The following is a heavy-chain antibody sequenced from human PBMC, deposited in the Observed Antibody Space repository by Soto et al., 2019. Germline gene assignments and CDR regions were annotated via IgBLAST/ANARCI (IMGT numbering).Heavy chain of an antibody. Sequence: PGGSLRLSCAASGFTFSSCWMSWVRQAPGKGLEWVANIKQDGSEKYYVDSVKGRFTISRDNAKNSLYLQMNSLRAEDTAVYYCARDDYYDSSGYYYFDYWGQGTLVTVSS. CDR3: ARDDYYDSSGYYYFDY. CDR1: GFTFSSCW. J-gene: IGHJ4*02. D-gene: IGHD3-22*01. V-gene: IGHV3-7*01. CDR2: IKQDGSEK.